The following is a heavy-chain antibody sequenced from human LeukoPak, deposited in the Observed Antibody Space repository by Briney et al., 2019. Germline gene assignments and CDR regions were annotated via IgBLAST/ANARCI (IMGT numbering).Heavy chain of an antibody. D-gene: IGHD2/OR15-2a*01. J-gene: IGHJ4*02. CDR3: AKGVLSPVIVPFDF. V-gene: IGHV3-30-3*01. Sequence: GRSLRLSCAASGFTFSSYAMHWVRQAPGKGLEWVAVISYDGSNKYYADSVKGRFTISRDNSKNTLYLQMNSLRAEDTAVYYCAKGVLSPVIVPFDFWGQGTLVTVSS. CDR2: ISYDGSNK. CDR1: GFTFSSYA.